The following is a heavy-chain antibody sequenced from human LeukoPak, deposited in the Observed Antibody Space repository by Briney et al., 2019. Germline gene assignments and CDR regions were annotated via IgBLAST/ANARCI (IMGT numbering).Heavy chain of an antibody. CDR2: NNTNTGNP. J-gene: IGHJ4*02. D-gene: IGHD2-2*01. V-gene: IGHV7-4-1*02. Sequence: ASVKVSCKASGYTFTSYAINWVRQAPGQGLEWMGWNNTNTGNPTYAQGFTGRFVFSLDTSVNTAYLQISSLKTEDTAVYYCAKVQGYCSETSCYPDYWGQGTLVTVSS. CDR1: GYTFTSYA. CDR3: AKVQGYCSETSCYPDY.